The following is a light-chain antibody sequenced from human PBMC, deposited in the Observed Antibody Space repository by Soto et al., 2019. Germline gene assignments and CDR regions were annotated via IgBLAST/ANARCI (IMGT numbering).Light chain of an antibody. J-gene: IGLJ3*02. V-gene: IGLV1-47*02. CDR2: SNN. CDR3: AAWDDSLSGPV. Sequence: QSVLTQPPSASGTPGQRVIISCFGSSSNIGSNYVYWYQQLPGTAPKLLIYSNNQRPSGVPDRFSGSKSGTSASLAISGLRSEDEADYYCAAWDDSLSGPVFGGGTKLTVL. CDR1: SSNIGSNY.